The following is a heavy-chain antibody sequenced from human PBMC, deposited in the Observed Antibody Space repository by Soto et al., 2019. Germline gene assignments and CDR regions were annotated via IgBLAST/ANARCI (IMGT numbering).Heavy chain of an antibody. CDR3: ASQRGYSYGQRASYDYGMDV. D-gene: IGHD5-18*01. V-gene: IGHV6-1*01. Sequence: PSQTLSLTCAISGDSVSSNSAAWNWIRQSPSRGLEWLGRTYYRSKWYNDYAVSVKSRITINPDTSKNQFSLQLNSVTPEDTAVYYCASQRGYSYGQRASYDYGMDVWGQGTTVTVSS. CDR1: GDSVSSNSAA. CDR2: TYYRSKWYN. J-gene: IGHJ6*02.